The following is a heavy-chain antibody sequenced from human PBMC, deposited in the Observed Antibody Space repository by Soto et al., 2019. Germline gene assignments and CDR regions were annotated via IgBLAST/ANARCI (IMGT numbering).Heavy chain of an antibody. J-gene: IGHJ6*02. CDR3: ARSPRPLYYSGLDV. Sequence: GPTLVNPTQTLTLTYTFSGFSLSTRGMCVSWIRQPPGKALEWLARIDWDDDKYYSTSLKTRLTISKDTSKNQVVLTMTNMDPVDTATYYCARSPRPLYYSGLDVWGQGTTVTVSS. CDR1: GFSLSTRGMC. CDR2: IDWDDDK. V-gene: IGHV2-70*11.